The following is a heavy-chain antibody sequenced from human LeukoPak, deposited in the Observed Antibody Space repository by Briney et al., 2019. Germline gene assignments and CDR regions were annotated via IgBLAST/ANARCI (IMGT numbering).Heavy chain of an antibody. V-gene: IGHV4-61*02. Sequence: SETLSLTCSVFGGSISSGNYYRSWIRQPAGKGLEWIGLIYTSGSTNYNPSLKSRVTISLDTSKDQFSLKLTSVTAADTAVYYCAREFHSWGQGTLVTVSS. CDR2: IYTSGST. CDR1: GGSISSGNYY. CDR3: AREFHS. J-gene: IGHJ5*01.